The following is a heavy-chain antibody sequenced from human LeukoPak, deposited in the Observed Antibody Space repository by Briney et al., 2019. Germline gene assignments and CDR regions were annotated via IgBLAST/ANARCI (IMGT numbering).Heavy chain of an antibody. J-gene: IGHJ4*02. V-gene: IGHV3-7*01. CDR3: ARVGSALRDY. CDR1: GFTFSSHW. CDR2: VKQDVGEK. Sequence: GGSLRLSCAASGFTFSSHWMSWVRQAPGKGLEWVASVKQDVGEKYYVDSVKGRFTISRDNAKNSLSLHMNSLRVEDTAVYYCARVGSALRDYWGQGTLVTVSS. D-gene: IGHD2-15*01.